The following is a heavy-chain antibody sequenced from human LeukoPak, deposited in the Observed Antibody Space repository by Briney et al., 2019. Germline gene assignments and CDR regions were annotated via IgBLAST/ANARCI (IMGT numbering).Heavy chain of an antibody. CDR1: GGPISSSSYY. D-gene: IGHD3-10*01. J-gene: IGHJ5*02. CDR3: ARLLGRVDNWFDP. V-gene: IGHV4-39*07. CDR2: IYYSGST. Sequence: PSETLSLTCTVSGGPISSSSYYWGWIRQPPGKGLEWIGSIYYSGSTYYNPSLKSRVTISVDTSKNQFSLKLSSVTAADTAVYYCARLLGRVDNWFDPWGQGTLVTVSS.